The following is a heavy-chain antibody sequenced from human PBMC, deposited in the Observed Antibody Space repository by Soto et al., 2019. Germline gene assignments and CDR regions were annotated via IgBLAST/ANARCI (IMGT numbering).Heavy chain of an antibody. CDR3: ARHLLDEGVGRFDY. D-gene: IGHD1-1*01. V-gene: IGHV4-39*01. J-gene: IGHJ4*02. CDR1: GGSISSSSYY. Sequence: QLQLQESGPGLVKPSETLSLTCTVSGGSISSSSYYWGWIRQPPGKGLEWIGSIYYSGSTYYNPSLTSRVTISVDTSKNQFSLKLSSVTAADTAVHYCARHLLDEGVGRFDYWGQGTLVTVSS. CDR2: IYYSGST.